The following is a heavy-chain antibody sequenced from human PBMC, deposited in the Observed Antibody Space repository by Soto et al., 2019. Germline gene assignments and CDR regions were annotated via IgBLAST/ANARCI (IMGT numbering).Heavy chain of an antibody. V-gene: IGHV3-30*03. CDR3: ARPVTRGIYYYYGMDV. Sequence: GGSLRLSCAASGFTFSSYGMHWVRQAPGKGLEWVAVISYDGSNKYYADSVKGRFTISRDNSKNTLYLQMNSLRAEDTAVYYCARPVTRGIYYYYGMDVWGQGTTVTVSS. J-gene: IGHJ6*02. D-gene: IGHD4-17*01. CDR1: GFTFSSYG. CDR2: ISYDGSNK.